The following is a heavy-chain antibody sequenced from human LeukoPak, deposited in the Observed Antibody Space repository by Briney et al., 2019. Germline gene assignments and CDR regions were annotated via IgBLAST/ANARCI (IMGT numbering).Heavy chain of an antibody. V-gene: IGHV3-21*04. J-gene: IGHJ5*02. CDR1: GFTFSNYN. D-gene: IGHD3-10*01. CDR3: ARDKDDYGSGNHWFDP. CDR2: ISSSSNYI. Sequence: GGSLRLSCAASGFTFSNYNMNWVRQAPGKGLEWVSSISSSSNYIYYADSVKGRFTISRDNAKNSLYLQMNSLRAEDTAVYYCARDKDDYGSGNHWFDPWGQGTLVTVSS.